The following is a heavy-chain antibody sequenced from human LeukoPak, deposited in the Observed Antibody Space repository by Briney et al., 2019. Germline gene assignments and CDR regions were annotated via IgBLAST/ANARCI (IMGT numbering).Heavy chain of an antibody. CDR3: AKHSGTYYSFDY. CDR1: GFTFSSYA. J-gene: IGHJ4*02. V-gene: IGHV3-30-3*01. D-gene: IGHD1-26*01. Sequence: PGGSLRLSCAASGFTFSSYAMHWVRRAPGKGLEWVAVISYDGSNKYYADSVKGRFTISRDNSKNTLYLQMNSLRAEDTAVYYCAKHSGTYYSFDYWGQGTLVTVSS. CDR2: ISYDGSNK.